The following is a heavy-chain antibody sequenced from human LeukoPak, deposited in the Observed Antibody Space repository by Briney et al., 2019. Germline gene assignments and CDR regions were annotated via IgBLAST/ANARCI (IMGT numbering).Heavy chain of an antibody. Sequence: GGSLRLSCAASGFTFSSYEMNWVRQAPGKGLEWVSAISGSGGSTYYADSVKGRFTISRDNSKNTLYLQMNSLRAEDTAVYYCAKDREGSGYPGAFDIRGQGTMVTVSS. D-gene: IGHD3-22*01. V-gene: IGHV3-23*01. CDR2: ISGSGGST. CDR1: GFTFSSYE. CDR3: AKDREGSGYPGAFDI. J-gene: IGHJ3*02.